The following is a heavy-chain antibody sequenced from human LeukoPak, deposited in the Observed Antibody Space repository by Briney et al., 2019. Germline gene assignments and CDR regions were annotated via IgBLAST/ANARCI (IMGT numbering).Heavy chain of an antibody. CDR1: GGSFSGYY. Sequence: PSETLSLTCAVYGGSFSGYYWSWIRQPPGKGLEWIGEINHSGSTNYNPSLKSRVTISVDTSKNQFSLKLSSVTAADTAVYYCARLEWDSDFDYWGQGTLVTVSS. CDR3: ARLEWDSDFDY. CDR2: INHSGST. V-gene: IGHV4-34*01. D-gene: IGHD1-26*01. J-gene: IGHJ4*02.